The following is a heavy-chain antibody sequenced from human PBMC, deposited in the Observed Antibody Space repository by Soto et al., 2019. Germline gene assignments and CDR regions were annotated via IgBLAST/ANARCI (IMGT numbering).Heavy chain of an antibody. V-gene: IGHV4-31*03. Sequence: SETLSLTCTVSGGSISSAGYYWSWIRQHPGKGLEWIGYIYYSGSTYYNPSLKSRVTISVDTSKNQFSLKLSSVTAADTAVYYCARDHGDYVGYFDYWGQGTLVTVSS. J-gene: IGHJ4*02. D-gene: IGHD4-17*01. CDR3: ARDHGDYVGYFDY. CDR1: GGSISSAGYY. CDR2: IYYSGST.